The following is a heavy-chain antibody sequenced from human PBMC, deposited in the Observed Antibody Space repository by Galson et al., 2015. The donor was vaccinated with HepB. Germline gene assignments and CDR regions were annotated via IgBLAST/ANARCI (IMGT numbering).Heavy chain of an antibody. CDR3: ARVFSSGWHHDAFDI. D-gene: IGHD6-19*01. J-gene: IGHJ3*02. V-gene: IGHV3-7*03. CDR2: IKQDGSEK. Sequence: SLRLSCAASGFTFSSYWMSWVRQAPGKGLEWVANIKQDGSEKYYVDSVKGRFTISRDNAKNSLYLKMNSLRAEDTAVYYCARVFSSGWHHDAFDIWGQGTMVTVSS. CDR1: GFTFSSYW.